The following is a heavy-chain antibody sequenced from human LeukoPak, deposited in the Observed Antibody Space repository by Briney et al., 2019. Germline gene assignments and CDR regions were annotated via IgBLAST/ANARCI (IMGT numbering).Heavy chain of an antibody. CDR1: GGSFSGYY. CDR2: INHSGST. D-gene: IGHD6-19*01. Sequence: PSETLSLTCAVYGGSFSGYYWSWIRQPPGKGLEWIGEINHSGSTNYNPSLKSRVTISVDTSKNQFSLKLSSVTAADTAVYYCARPGQWLVKVERPDAFDIWGQGTMVTVSS. V-gene: IGHV4-34*01. J-gene: IGHJ3*02. CDR3: ARPGQWLVKVERPDAFDI.